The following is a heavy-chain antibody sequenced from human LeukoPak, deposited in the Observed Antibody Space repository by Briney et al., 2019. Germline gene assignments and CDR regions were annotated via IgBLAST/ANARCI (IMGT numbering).Heavy chain of an antibody. J-gene: IGHJ4*02. CDR1: GYTFTGYY. D-gene: IGHD3-3*01. CDR2: INPNSGGT. CDR3: ARAAYYYDFWSGYLEGP. V-gene: IGHV1-2*02. Sequence: VASVKVSCKASGYTFTGYYMHWVRQAPGQGLEWMGWINPNSGGTNYAQKSQGRVTMTRDTSISTAYMELSRLGSDDTAVYYCARAAYYYDFWSGYLEGPWGQGTLVTVSS.